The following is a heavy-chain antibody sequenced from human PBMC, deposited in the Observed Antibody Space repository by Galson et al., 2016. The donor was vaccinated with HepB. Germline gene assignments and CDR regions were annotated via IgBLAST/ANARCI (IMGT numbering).Heavy chain of an antibody. CDR2: IHYRGST. Sequence: SETLSLTCAVSGGSISSSNWWSWVRQAPGKGLEWIGEIHYRGSTNYNPSLESRVTISSDTSKNQFSLNLISVTASGTAFYYCARMVQLERRGGGFDYWFDPWGQGTLVTVSS. CDR3: ARMVQLERRGGGFDYWFDP. CDR1: GGSISSSNW. J-gene: IGHJ5*02. D-gene: IGHD1-1*01. V-gene: IGHV4-4*02.